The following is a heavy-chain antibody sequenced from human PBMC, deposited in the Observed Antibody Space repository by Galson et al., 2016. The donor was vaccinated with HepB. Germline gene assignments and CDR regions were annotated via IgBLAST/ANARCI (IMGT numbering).Heavy chain of an antibody. Sequence: SLRLSCAASGFTFGGYSMNWVRQAPGKGLEWLSYIGVGSAVIHYADSVKGRFTISRDDATNSLYLQMDSLRDEDTAIYYCARDHIYSSDYWGQGSLVTVSS. CDR1: GFTFGGYS. CDR2: IGVGSAVI. V-gene: IGHV3-48*02. J-gene: IGHJ4*02. CDR3: ARDHIYSSDY. D-gene: IGHD2-21*01.